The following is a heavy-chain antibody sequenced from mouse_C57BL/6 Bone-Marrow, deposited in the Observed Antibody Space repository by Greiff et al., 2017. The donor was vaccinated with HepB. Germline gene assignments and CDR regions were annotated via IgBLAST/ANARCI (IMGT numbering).Heavy chain of an antibody. V-gene: IGHV1-54*01. D-gene: IGHD2-5*01. CDR2: INPGSGGT. J-gene: IGHJ3*01. Sequence: QVQLQQSGAELVRPGPSVKVSCKASGYAFTNYLIEWVKQRPGQGLEWIGVINPGSGGTNYNEKFKGKATLTADKSSSTAYMQLSSLTSEDSAVYFCARSRYYSNFAYWGQGTLVTVSA. CDR3: ARSRYYSNFAY. CDR1: GYAFTNYL.